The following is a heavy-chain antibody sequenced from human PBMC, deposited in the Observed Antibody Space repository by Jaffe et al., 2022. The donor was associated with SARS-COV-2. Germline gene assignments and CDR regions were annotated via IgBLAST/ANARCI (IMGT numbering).Heavy chain of an antibody. V-gene: IGHV4-59*01. Sequence: QVQLQESGPGLVKPSETLSLTCTVSGGSISSYYWSWIRQPPGKGLEWIGYIYYSGSTNYNPSLKSRVTISVDTSKNQFSLKLSSVTAADTAVYYCARGGGTRYFDYWGQGTLVTVSS. D-gene: IGHD2-15*01. J-gene: IGHJ4*02. CDR1: GGSISSYY. CDR3: ARGGGTRYFDY. CDR2: IYYSGST.